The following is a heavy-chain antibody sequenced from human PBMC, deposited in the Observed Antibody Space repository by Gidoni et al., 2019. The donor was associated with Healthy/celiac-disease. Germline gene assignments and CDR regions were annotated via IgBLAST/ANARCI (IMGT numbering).Heavy chain of an antibody. J-gene: IGHJ4*02. Sequence: QVQLVQSGAEVKKPGFSVKVSCKASGSNFSSYNISWLRQAPGKGLEWMGRIIPILGIANYAQKFQGRVTITADKSTSTAYMELSSLRSEDTAVYYCAREITPSGPVDYWGQGTLVTVSA. CDR1: GSNFSSYN. CDR2: IIPILGIA. CDR3: AREITPSGPVDY. D-gene: IGHD1-26*01. V-gene: IGHV1-69*08.